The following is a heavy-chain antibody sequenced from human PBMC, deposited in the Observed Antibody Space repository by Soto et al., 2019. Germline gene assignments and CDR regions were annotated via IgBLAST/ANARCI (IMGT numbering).Heavy chain of an antibody. CDR3: ARVTADVGGAFDI. D-gene: IGHD2-15*01. J-gene: IGHJ3*02. CDR1: GGSISSYY. V-gene: IGHV4-59*01. Sequence: SETLSLTCTVSGGSISSYYWSWIRQPPGKGLEWIGYIYYSGSTNYNPSLKSRVTISVDTSKNQFSLKLSSVTAADTAVYYCARVTADVGGAFDIWGQGTMVTVSS. CDR2: IYYSGST.